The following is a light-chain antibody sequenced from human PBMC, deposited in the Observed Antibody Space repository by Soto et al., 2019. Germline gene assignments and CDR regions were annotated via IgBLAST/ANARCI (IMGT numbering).Light chain of an antibody. CDR3: RSYTISNTRQIV. V-gene: IGLV2-14*01. J-gene: IGLJ1*01. Sequence: QSALTQPASVSASPGQSITISCTGTSSDVGGYNYVSWYQQHPGKAPKFMIYDVSNRPSGVSNRFSGSKSGNTACLTISGRQAEDEADYYCRSYTISNTRQIVFGTVTKLTVL. CDR2: DVS. CDR1: SSDVGGYNY.